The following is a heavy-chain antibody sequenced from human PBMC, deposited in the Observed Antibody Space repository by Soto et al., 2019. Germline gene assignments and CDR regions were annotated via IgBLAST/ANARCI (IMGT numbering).Heavy chain of an antibody. CDR3: AKASHCNKGRCSLGLIGDRAFDI. D-gene: IGHD2-8*01. CDR2: ISYDGSKK. V-gene: IGHV3-30*18. CDR1: GLTFSAYG. Sequence: QARLVESGGGVAQPGRSLRLSCEASGLTFSAYGMHWVRQAPGKGLEWVATISYDGSKKYFGDSVKGRFTISRDNSKSTLYLEMNSLRTEDTAVYYCAKASHCNKGRCSLGLIGDRAFDIWGKGTMVTVSS. J-gene: IGHJ3*02.